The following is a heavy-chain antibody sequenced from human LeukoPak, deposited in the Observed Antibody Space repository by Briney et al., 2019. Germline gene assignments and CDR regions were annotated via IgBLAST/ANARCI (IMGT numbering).Heavy chain of an antibody. CDR2: IYTSGST. D-gene: IGHD2-2*01. V-gene: IGHV4-4*07. CDR1: GGSISSYY. Sequence: PSETLSLTCTVSGGSISSYYWSWIRQPAGKGLEWIGRIYTSGSTNYNPSLKSRVTTSVDTSKNQFSLKLSSVTAADTAVYYCASRGVRAANDAFDIWGQGTMVTVSS. J-gene: IGHJ3*02. CDR3: ASRGVRAANDAFDI.